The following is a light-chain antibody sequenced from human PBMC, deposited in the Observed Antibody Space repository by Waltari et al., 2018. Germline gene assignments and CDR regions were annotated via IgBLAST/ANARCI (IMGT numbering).Light chain of an antibody. J-gene: IGLJ2*01. CDR1: VLAKGF. CDR3: YSATDNRLL. Sequence: SYELTQPSSESVSQGQTAETTCPGDVLAKGFVRWFVQRPGQAPVLIIYKDKERPSGVPGRFSGSRSGTTVTLTISGAQVEDEADYYCYSATDNRLLFGGGTKLTVL. V-gene: IGLV3-27*01. CDR2: KDK.